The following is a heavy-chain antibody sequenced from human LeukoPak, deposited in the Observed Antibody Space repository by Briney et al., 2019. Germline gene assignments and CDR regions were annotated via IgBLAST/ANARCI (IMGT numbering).Heavy chain of an antibody. CDR3: ARDLGSIVVAGTGDY. V-gene: IGHV3-21*01. Sequence: GGSLRLSCAASGFTFSTYSMDWVRQAPGKGLEWVSTISSGSSYIYYADSAKGRFTISRDNAKNSLYLQMNSLGAEDTAVYYCARDLGSIVVAGTGDYWGQGTLVTVSS. CDR2: ISSGSSYI. J-gene: IGHJ4*02. CDR1: GFTFSTYS. D-gene: IGHD6-19*01.